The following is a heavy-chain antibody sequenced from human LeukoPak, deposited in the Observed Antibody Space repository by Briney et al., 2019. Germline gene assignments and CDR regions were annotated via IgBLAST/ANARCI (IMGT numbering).Heavy chain of an antibody. CDR1: GYSFTSHW. D-gene: IGHD3-10*01. V-gene: IGHV5-10-1*01. CDR3: ASGVMVRGELLYYYGMDV. J-gene: IGHJ6*02. Sequence: GESLKISCKGSGYSFTSHWISWVRQMPGKGLEWMGTIDPSDSYTNYSPSFQGHVTISADKSISTAYLQWSSLKASDTAMYYCASGVMVRGELLYYYGMDVWGQGTTVTVSS. CDR2: IDPSDSYT.